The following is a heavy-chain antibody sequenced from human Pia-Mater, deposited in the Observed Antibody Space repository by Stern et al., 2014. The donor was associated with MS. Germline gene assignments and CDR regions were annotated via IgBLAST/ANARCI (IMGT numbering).Heavy chain of an antibody. J-gene: IGHJ4*02. CDR3: ALRRSYYVY. CDR2: LIPFFGAT. Sequence: VQLVESGAEAKKPGSSVKVSCKASGDTFSSYALSWVRQAPGQGLEWMGGLIPFFGATRYAQKFQGRVTITPEESTGTAFLELSSLTSEDTAVYYCALRRSYYVYWGQGTLVTVSS. V-gene: IGHV1-69*01. D-gene: IGHD1-26*01. CDR1: GDTFSSYA.